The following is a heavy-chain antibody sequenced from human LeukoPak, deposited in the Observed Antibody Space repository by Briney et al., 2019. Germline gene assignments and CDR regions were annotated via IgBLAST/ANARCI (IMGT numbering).Heavy chain of an antibody. CDR1: GGSISSDY. CDR3: ARGYGYFDY. CDR2: IYYSGST. Sequence: SETLSITCTVSGGSISSDYWSCIRQPPGKGLEWLGNIYYSGSTNYKPSLKSRLTISLDTSKNQFSLKLSSVTAADTAVYYCARGYGYFDYRGQGTLVTVSP. D-gene: IGHD4-17*01. V-gene: IGHV4-59*01. J-gene: IGHJ4*02.